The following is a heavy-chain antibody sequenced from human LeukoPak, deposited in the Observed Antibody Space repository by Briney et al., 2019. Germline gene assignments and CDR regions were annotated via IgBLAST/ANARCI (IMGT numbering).Heavy chain of an antibody. CDR1: GGSISSYY. CDR2: IYYSGST. D-gene: IGHD3-10*01. V-gene: IGHV4-59*01. CDR3: ARVHGRYYGSGLRP. J-gene: IGHJ5*02. Sequence: SETLSLTCTVSGGSISSYYWSWIRQPPGKGLEWIGYIYYSGSTNYNPSLKSRVTISVDTSKNQFSLKLSSVTAADTAVYYCARVHGRYYGSGLRPWGQGTLVTVSS.